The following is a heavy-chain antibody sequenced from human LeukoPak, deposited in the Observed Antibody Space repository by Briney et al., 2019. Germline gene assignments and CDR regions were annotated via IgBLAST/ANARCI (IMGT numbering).Heavy chain of an antibody. D-gene: IGHD6-13*01. CDR1: GYTFTTYD. CDR3: AREVIAAAGPGFDY. Sequence: ASVKVSCKASGYTFTTYDINWVRQATGQGLEWMGWINTNTGNPTYAQGFTGRFVFSLDTSVSTAYLQISSLKAEDTAVYYCAREVIAAAGPGFDYWGQGTLVTVSS. V-gene: IGHV7-4-1*02. CDR2: INTNTGNP. J-gene: IGHJ4*02.